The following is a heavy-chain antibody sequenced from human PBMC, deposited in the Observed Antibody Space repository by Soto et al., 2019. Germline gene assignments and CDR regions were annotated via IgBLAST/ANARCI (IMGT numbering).Heavy chain of an antibody. Sequence: GASVKVSCKASGYTFTSYYIHWVRQAPGQGLEWMGWINPITGGTNYAPKFQGRVTMTIDTSTSTAYLDLRSLTSDDTAVYYCARVIPGAEAWFDPWGQGTLVTVSS. CDR2: INPITGGT. D-gene: IGHD2-2*01. J-gene: IGHJ5*02. V-gene: IGHV1-2*02. CDR3: ARVIPGAEAWFDP. CDR1: GYTFTSYY.